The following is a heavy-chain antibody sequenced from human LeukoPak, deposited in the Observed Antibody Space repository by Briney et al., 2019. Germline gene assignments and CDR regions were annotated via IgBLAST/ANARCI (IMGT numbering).Heavy chain of an antibody. CDR1: GYTFTSYG. V-gene: IGHV1-18*01. CDR3: AGDPPPYYYYGMDV. J-gene: IGHJ6*02. CDR2: ISAYNGNT. Sequence: ASVKVSCKASGYTFTSYGISWVRQAPGQGLEWMGWISAYNGNTNYAQMLQGRVTMTTDTSTSTAYMELRSLRSDDTAVYYCAGDPPPYYYYGMDVWGQGTTVTVSS.